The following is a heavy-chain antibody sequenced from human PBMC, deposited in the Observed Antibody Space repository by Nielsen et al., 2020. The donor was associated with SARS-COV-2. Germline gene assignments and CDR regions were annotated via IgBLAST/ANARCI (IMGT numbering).Heavy chain of an antibody. Sequence: WIRQPPGKGLEWVSHISTSGGTIYYADSVKGRFTISRENGKNSLYLQMNSLRAEDTAVYFCARDGYCSGDNCGPPWYFDLWGRGTLVTVSS. J-gene: IGHJ2*01. D-gene: IGHD2-15*01. CDR2: ISTSGGTI. V-gene: IGHV3-48*03. CDR3: ARDGYCSGDNCGPPWYFDL.